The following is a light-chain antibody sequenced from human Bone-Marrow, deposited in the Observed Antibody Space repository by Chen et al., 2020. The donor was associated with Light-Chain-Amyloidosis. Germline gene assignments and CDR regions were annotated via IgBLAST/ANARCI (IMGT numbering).Light chain of an antibody. Sequence: SYELTQPPSVSVSPGQTARITCSGDDLPTKYAYWYQQKPGQAPVLVIHRETERPSGISERFSCSSAGTTATLTISGVQAEDEADYHCQSADSSGTYEVIFGGGNKLTVL. J-gene: IGLJ2*01. V-gene: IGLV3-25*03. CDR3: QSADSSGTYEVI. CDR2: RET. CDR1: DLPTKY.